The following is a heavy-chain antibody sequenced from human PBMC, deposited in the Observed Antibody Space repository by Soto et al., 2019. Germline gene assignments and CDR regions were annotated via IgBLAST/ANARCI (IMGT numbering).Heavy chain of an antibody. CDR3: AKRSPYSSGWYSPIFDY. CDR2: ISESGGST. J-gene: IGHJ4*02. CDR1: GFTFSSYA. V-gene: IGHV3-23*01. Sequence: GGSLRLSCAASGFTFSSYAMTWVRQAPGKGLEWVSVISESGGSTHYADSVRGRFTVSRDNSKNSLSLRMNSLRDEDTAVYFCAKRSPYSSGWYSPIFDYWGQGA. D-gene: IGHD6-13*01.